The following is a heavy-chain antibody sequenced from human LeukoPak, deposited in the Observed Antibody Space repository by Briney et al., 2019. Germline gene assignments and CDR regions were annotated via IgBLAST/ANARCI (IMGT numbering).Heavy chain of an antibody. D-gene: IGHD2-8*02. J-gene: IGHJ5*02. V-gene: IGHV3-66*01. Sequence: GGSLRLSCAASGFTVSSNYMSWVRQAPGKGLEWVSFMYRGDRTYYADSVKGRFTMSRDDMKKTVYLQMDSLRAEDTAVYYCASSHCTAGSCNWFDPWGQGTLVTVSP. CDR2: MYRGDRT. CDR3: ASSHCTAGSCNWFDP. CDR1: GFTVSSNY.